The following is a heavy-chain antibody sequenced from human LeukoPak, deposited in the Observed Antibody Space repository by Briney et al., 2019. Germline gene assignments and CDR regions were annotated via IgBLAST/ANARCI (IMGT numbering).Heavy chain of an antibody. V-gene: IGHV4-59*01. D-gene: IGHD1-1*01. J-gene: IGHJ5*02. CDR2: IYGSGST. CDR3: AREGTSGTHLNWFDP. CDR1: GGSISSYY. Sequence: NPSETLSLTCTVSGGSISSYYWNWIRQPPGKGLEWIGHIYGSGSTNYNPSLKSRVTLSVDTSKNQFSLKLISVTAADTAVYYCAREGTSGTHLNWFDPWGQGTLVTVSS.